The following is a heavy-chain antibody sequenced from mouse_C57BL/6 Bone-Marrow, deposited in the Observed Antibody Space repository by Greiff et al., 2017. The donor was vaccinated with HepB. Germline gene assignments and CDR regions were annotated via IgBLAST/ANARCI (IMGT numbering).Heavy chain of an antibody. V-gene: IGHV5-16*01. J-gene: IGHJ1*03. Sequence: EVMLVESEGGLVQPGSSMKLSCTASGFTFSDYYMAWVRQVPEKGLEWVANINYDGSSTYYLDSLKSRFIISRDNAKNILYLQMSSLKSEDTATYYCARPRTGTYWYFDVWGTGTTVTVSS. CDR3: ARPRTGTYWYFDV. CDR2: INYDGSST. D-gene: IGHD4-1*01. CDR1: GFTFSDYY.